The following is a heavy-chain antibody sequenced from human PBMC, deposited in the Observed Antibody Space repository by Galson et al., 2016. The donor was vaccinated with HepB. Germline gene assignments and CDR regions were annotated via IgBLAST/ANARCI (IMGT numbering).Heavy chain of an antibody. J-gene: IGHJ4*02. Sequence: SVKVSCKASGGYFSSYAIAWVRQAPGQGLEWMGGIIPFFGTANYAQNFQGRVTITADEATSTAYLELSSLRSEDTAVYYCARAGGISSGYYLLFDYWGRGTLVTVSS. CDR2: IIPFFGTA. V-gene: IGHV1-69*13. CDR1: GGYFSSYA. D-gene: IGHD3-22*01. CDR3: ARAGGISSGYYLLFDY.